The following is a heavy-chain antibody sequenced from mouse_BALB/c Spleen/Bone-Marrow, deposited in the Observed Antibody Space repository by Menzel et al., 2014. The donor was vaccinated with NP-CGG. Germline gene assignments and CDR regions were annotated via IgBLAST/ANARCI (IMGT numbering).Heavy chain of an antibody. CDR1: GFNIKDTY. D-gene: IGHD1-1*01. V-gene: IGHV14-3*02. J-gene: IGHJ2*01. CDR2: IDPANGNT. Sequence: EVQGVESGAELVKPGASVKLSCTASGFNIKDTYMHWVKQRPEQGLEWIGRIDPANGNTKYDPKFQGKATITADTSSNTAYLQLSSLTSEDTAVYYGARYYYGSSLFDYWGQGTTLTVSS. CDR3: ARYYYGSSLFDY.